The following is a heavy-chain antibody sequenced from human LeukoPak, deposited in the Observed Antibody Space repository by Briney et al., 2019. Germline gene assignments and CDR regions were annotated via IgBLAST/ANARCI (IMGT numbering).Heavy chain of an antibody. CDR3: AMVLWQSGRPGP. V-gene: IGHV4-34*01. J-gene: IGHJ5*02. D-gene: IGHD3-10*01. CDR1: GASLINYY. Sequence: SETLSRTCAVYGASLINYYWSWIRQSPGKGLEWMGDIDHSGGTSYNPALRSRVTMSIDPSRNQFYLKINSVTASDTAVYYCAMVLWQSGRPGPWDQGSLVTVSS. CDR2: IDHSGGT.